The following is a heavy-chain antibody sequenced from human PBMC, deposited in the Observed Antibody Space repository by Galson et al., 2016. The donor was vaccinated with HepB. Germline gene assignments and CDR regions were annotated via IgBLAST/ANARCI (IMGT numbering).Heavy chain of an antibody. CDR2: IYPGDSDT. CDR1: GYTFTNYW. D-gene: IGHD2-15*01. V-gene: IGHV5-51*01. CDR3: ARRERGCSGASCFPYYFDS. Sequence: QSGAEVKKTGESLKISCKASGYTFTNYWIGWVRQLPGKGLEWMGIIYPGDSDTRYSPSFQGQVTMSADTSITTAYLQWSSLKASDTAMYYCARRERGCSGASCFPYYFDSWGQGTLVTVSS. J-gene: IGHJ4*02.